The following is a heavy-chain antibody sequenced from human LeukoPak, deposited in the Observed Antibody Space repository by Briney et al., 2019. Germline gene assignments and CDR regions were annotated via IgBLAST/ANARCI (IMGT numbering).Heavy chain of an antibody. V-gene: IGHV3-21*04. CDR1: GFTFSTYN. J-gene: IGHJ4*02. Sequence: PGGSLRLSCAASGFTFSTYNMNWVRQAPGKGLEWVSSITSSSSYIYYADSVKGRFTISRDNSRNTLYLQMNSLRAEDTAVYYCAKDLLRWAFDYWGQGTLVTVSS. D-gene: IGHD2-15*01. CDR2: ITSSSSYI. CDR3: AKDLLRWAFDY.